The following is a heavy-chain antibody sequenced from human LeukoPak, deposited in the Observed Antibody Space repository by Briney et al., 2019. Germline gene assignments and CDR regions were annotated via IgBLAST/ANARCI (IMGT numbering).Heavy chain of an antibody. CDR1: GYXFTGYY. D-gene: IGHD2-15*01. V-gene: IGHV1-2*02. CDR3: ARTVPVVVVTATFFDY. J-gene: IGHJ4*02. Sequence: ASVRVSCKVSGYXFTGYYIHWVRQAPGQGHEWLGEINPNSGDTNYAQKFQGRVTMTRDTSISTAYMELSRLRSDDTAVYYCARTVPVVVVTATFFDYWGQGTLVTVSS. CDR2: INPNSGDT.